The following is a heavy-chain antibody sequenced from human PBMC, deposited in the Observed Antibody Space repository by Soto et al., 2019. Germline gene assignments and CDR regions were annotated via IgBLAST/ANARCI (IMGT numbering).Heavy chain of an antibody. CDR1: GGTFSSYA. Sequence: ASVKVSCKAPGGTFSSYAISWVRQAPGQGLEWMGWISANNGKTNYAQKLQGRVTMTTDTSASTAYMELRSLRSDDTAVYYCARDVVYNWNWFDPWGQGTLVTVSS. D-gene: IGHD1-20*01. V-gene: IGHV1-18*01. CDR3: ARDVVYNWNWFDP. CDR2: ISANNGKT. J-gene: IGHJ5*02.